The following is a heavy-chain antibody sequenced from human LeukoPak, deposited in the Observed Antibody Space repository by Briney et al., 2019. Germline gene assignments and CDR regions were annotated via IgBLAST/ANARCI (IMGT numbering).Heavy chain of an antibody. Sequence: ASVKVSCKASGYTFTGYYMHWVRQAPGQGLEWMGWINPNSGGTNYAQKFQGRVTMTRDTSISTAYMELSRLRSDDTAVYYCARDLSELEPRGQDAFDIWGQGTMVTVSS. V-gene: IGHV1-2*02. D-gene: IGHD1-14*01. CDR1: GYTFTGYY. J-gene: IGHJ3*02. CDR2: INPNSGGT. CDR3: ARDLSELEPRGQDAFDI.